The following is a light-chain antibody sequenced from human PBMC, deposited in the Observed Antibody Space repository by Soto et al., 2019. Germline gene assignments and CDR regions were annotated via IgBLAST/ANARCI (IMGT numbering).Light chain of an antibody. V-gene: IGKV3-20*01. CDR1: QTSGSNF. J-gene: IGKJ5*01. CDR2: ASS. Sequence: ENVLTQSPGTLSLSPVEMATLSCKTSQTSGSNFLAWYQHKPGQAPRLLIYASSNRATGIPDRFSGSASGPDFTLTINRLETEDFAVYYCQLYGISPQFGQGTRLEIK. CDR3: QLYGISPQ.